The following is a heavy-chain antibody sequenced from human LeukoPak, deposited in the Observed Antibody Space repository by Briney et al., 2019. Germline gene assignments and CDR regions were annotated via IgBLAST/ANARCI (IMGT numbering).Heavy chain of an antibody. D-gene: IGHD4-11*01. Sequence: SETLSLTCTVSGGSISSSSYYWGWIRQPPGKGLEWIGSIYYSGSTYYNPSLKSRVTISVDTSKNQFSLKLSSVTAADTAVYYCARHRSTVTTHWYFDLWGRGTLATVSS. J-gene: IGHJ2*01. CDR3: ARHRSTVTTHWYFDL. CDR2: IYYSGST. CDR1: GGSISSSSYY. V-gene: IGHV4-39*01.